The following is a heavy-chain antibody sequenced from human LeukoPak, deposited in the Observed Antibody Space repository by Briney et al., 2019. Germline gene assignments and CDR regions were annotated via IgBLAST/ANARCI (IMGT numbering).Heavy chain of an antibody. J-gene: IGHJ6*03. Sequence: PSETLSLTCTVSGGSISSHYWSWIRQPPGKGLEWIGYIYYSGSTNYNPSLKSRVTISVDTSKNQFSLKLSSVTAADTAVYYCARVGSSSWYSYYYYYMDVWGKGTTVTVSS. CDR2: IYYSGST. CDR1: GGSISSHY. CDR3: ARVGSSSWYSYYYYYMDV. V-gene: IGHV4-59*11. D-gene: IGHD6-13*01.